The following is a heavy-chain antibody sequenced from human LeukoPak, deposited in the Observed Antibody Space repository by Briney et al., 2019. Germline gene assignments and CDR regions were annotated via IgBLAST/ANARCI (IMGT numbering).Heavy chain of an antibody. CDR2: ISSSGRNI. CDR1: GFTFSTYT. CDR3: ARDVPRVASLEWLSSGFDC. D-gene: IGHD3-3*02. Sequence: GGSLRLSCAASGFTFSTYTMNWVRQAPGKGLEWVSSISSSGRNIYYADSVKGRFTISRDNSNNSLYLQMSSLRAEDTAVYYCARDVPRVASLEWLSSGFDCWGQGTLATVSS. J-gene: IGHJ4*02. V-gene: IGHV3-21*01.